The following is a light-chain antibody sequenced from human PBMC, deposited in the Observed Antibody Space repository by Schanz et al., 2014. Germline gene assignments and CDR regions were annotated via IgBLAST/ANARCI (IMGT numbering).Light chain of an antibody. CDR1: SSDVGSYNH. CDR3: SSYTSSDNLV. V-gene: IGLV2-14*03. J-gene: IGLJ3*02. CDR2: DVS. Sequence: QSALTQPASVSGSPGQSITISCTGTSSDVGSYNHVSWYQQYPGKAPKLMIYDVSNRPSGVSNRFSGSKSGNTASLTISGLQPEDEADYYCSSYTSSDNLVFGGGTKLTVL.